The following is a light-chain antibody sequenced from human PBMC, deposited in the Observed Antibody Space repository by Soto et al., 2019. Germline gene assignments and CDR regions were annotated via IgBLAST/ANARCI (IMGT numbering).Light chain of an antibody. CDR2: AAS. Sequence: DIQMTQSPSSLSASVGDRVTITCRASQSISNYLNWYQQKPGNAPKLLIYAASSLQSGVPSRFSGSGHGTDFTLTISSLQREDRATYSCQQSYSTPPTFGQGTKVEIK. CDR1: QSISNY. J-gene: IGKJ1*01. CDR3: QQSYSTPPT. V-gene: IGKV1-39*01.